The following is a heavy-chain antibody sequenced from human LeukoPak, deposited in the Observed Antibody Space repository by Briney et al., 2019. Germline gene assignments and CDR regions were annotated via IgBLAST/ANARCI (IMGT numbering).Heavy chain of an antibody. Sequence: ASVKVSCKASGYTFTGYYMHWVRQAPGQGLEWMGWINPNSGGTNYAQKFQGRVTMTRDTSISTAYMELSRLRSDDTAVYYCARATPQITMIVVVTPFDYWGQGTLVTVSS. CDR2: INPNSGGT. CDR3: ARATPQITMIVVVTPFDY. CDR1: GYTFTGYY. J-gene: IGHJ4*02. D-gene: IGHD3-22*01. V-gene: IGHV1-2*02.